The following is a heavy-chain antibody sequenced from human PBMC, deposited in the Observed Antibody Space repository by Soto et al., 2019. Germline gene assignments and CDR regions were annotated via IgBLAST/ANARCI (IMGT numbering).Heavy chain of an antibody. CDR2: INHSGST. CDR1: GGSFGGYY. CDR3: ARGRSIDYYDSSGYFDY. D-gene: IGHD3-22*01. J-gene: IGHJ4*02. V-gene: IGHV4-34*01. Sequence: SETLCLTCAVYGGSFGGYYGSWIRQPPGKGLEWIGEINHSGSTNYNPSLKSRVTIPVDTSKNQFSLKLSSVTAADTAVYYCARGRSIDYYDSSGYFDYWGQGTLVTVSS.